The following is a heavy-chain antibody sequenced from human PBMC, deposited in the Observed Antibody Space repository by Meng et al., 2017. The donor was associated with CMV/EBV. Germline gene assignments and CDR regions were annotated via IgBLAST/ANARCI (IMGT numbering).Heavy chain of an antibody. Sequence: GGSLRLSCAASGFTFSSYAMSWVRQAPGKGLEWVSAISGSGVSTYYADFVRGRFTISRDNSKNTLYLQMNGLRAEDTAVYYCAKDCWFDPWGQGTLVTVSS. CDR3: AKDCWFDP. CDR1: GFTFSSYA. CDR2: ISGSGVST. V-gene: IGHV3-23*01. J-gene: IGHJ5*02.